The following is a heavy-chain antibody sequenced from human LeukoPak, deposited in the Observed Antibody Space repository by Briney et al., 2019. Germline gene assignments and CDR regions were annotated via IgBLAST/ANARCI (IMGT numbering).Heavy chain of an antibody. V-gene: IGHV2-5*02. CDR2: IYWDDDK. CDR3: APTMVRGVNWFDP. J-gene: IGHJ5*02. Sequence: TLSLTCSVSGYSIKSDYFWAWIRQPPGKGPEWLALIYWDDDKRYSPSLKSRLTITKDTSKNQVVLTMTNMDPVDTATYYCAPTMVRGVNWFDPWGQGTLVTVSS. CDR1: GYSIKSDY. D-gene: IGHD3-10*01.